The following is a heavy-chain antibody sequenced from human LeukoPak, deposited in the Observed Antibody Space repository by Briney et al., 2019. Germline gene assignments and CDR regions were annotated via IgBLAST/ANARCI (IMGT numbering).Heavy chain of an antibody. V-gene: IGHV5-51*01. CDR3: ARLGTESTSWYVPQGAFDY. CDR2: IYPGDSDT. J-gene: IGHJ4*02. Sequence: GESLKISCKGSGYSFTSYWIGWVRQMPGKGLEWMGIIYPGDSDTRYSPSFQGQVTISVDKSISTAYLQGSSLKASDTAMYYCARLGTESTSWYVPQGAFDYWGQGTLVTVSS. CDR1: GYSFTSYW. D-gene: IGHD6-13*01.